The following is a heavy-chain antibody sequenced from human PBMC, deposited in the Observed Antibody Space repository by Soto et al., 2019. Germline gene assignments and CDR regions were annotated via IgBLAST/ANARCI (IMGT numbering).Heavy chain of an antibody. V-gene: IGHV3-30-3*01. Sequence: GGSLRLSCAASGFTFSSYAMHWVRQAPGKGLEWVAVISYDGSNKYYADSVKGRFTISRDNAKNTLFLQMNNLRDEDTALYHCASPTVGGFDHCGPGTQVSVSS. CDR3: ASPTVGGFDH. J-gene: IGHJ4*02. D-gene: IGHD3-16*01. CDR2: ISYDGSNK. CDR1: GFTFSSYA.